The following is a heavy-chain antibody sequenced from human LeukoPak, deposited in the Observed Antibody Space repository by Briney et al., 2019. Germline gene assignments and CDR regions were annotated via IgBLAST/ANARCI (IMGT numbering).Heavy chain of an antibody. CDR3: AKAQAPTGQNLFDP. Sequence: GGSLRLSCAASGFTFRSFAMSWVRQAPGKGLEWVSAISDYTYYADSVKGRFTISRDNSKNTLYLQMDSLRTEDTAIYYCAKAQAPTGQNLFDPWGQGTLVTVSS. V-gene: IGHV3-23*01. D-gene: IGHD1-1*01. CDR2: ISDYT. CDR1: GFTFRSFA. J-gene: IGHJ5*02.